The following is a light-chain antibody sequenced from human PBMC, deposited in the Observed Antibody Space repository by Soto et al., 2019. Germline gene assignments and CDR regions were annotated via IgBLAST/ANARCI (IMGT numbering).Light chain of an antibody. CDR3: QQYNNWPPWT. Sequence: EIVLTLSPATLSVSPRERATLSCGASQSVSSNLAWYQQKPGQAPRLLIYGASTRATGIPARFSGSGSGTEFTLTISSLQSEDFEVYYCQQYNNWPPWTCGQGTKGEI. J-gene: IGKJ1*01. V-gene: IGKV3-15*01. CDR2: GAS. CDR1: QSVSSN.